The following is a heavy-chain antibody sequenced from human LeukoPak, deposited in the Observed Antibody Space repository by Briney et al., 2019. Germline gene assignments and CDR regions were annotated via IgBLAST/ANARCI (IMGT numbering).Heavy chain of an antibody. D-gene: IGHD3-3*01. CDR2: ISSNGGST. Sequence: PGRSLRLSCAATGFTFSSCAMHWVRQAPGKGLEYVSAISSNGGSTYYANSVKGRFTISRDNSKNTLYLQMGSLRAEDMAVYYCARLRVDYDFWSGSDIGFDYWGQGTLVTVSS. CDR1: GFTFSSCA. J-gene: IGHJ4*02. CDR3: ARLRVDYDFWSGSDIGFDY. V-gene: IGHV3-64*01.